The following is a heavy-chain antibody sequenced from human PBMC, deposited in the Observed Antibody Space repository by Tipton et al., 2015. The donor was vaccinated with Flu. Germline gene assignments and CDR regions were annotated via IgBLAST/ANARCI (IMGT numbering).Heavy chain of an antibody. CDR2: ISWSSGSI. V-gene: IGHV3-9*01. J-gene: IGHJ6*02. D-gene: IGHD3-9*01. CDR3: AKEENDILTGYYYYGMDV. Sequence: SLRLSCAASGFTFDDYAMHWVRQAPGKGLEWVSGISWSSGSIGYADSVKGRFTISRDNAKNSLYLQMNSLRAEDTALYYCAKEENDILTGYYYYGMDVWGQGTTVTVSS. CDR1: GFTFDDYA.